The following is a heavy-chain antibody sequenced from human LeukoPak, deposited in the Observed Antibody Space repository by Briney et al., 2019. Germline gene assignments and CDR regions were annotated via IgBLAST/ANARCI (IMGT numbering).Heavy chain of an antibody. CDR3: ARAEDIVVVVAEGDNAFDI. V-gene: IGHV3-74*01. D-gene: IGHD2-15*01. CDR2: INTDGSST. Sequence: GGSLRLSCAASGFIFSSYWMHWVRHAPGKGLAWVSRINTDGSSTSYADSVKGRFTISRDNAKNTLYLQMNSLRAEDTAVYYCARAEDIVVVVAEGDNAFDIWGQGTMVTVSS. J-gene: IGHJ3*02. CDR1: GFIFSSYW.